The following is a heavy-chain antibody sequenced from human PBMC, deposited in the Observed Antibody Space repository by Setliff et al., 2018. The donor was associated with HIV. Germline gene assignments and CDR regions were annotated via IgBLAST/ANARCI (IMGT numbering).Heavy chain of an antibody. Sequence: PSETLSLTCTVSGGSISSGSYSWSWIRQPAGKGLEWIGHIYTSGSTNYNPSLKSRVTISLDTSKNQFSLKLSSVTAADTAVYYCARTSIRSGWGRNNWFDPWGQGTLVTVSS. V-gene: IGHV4-61*09. CDR1: GGSISSGSYS. CDR2: IYTSGST. J-gene: IGHJ5*02. D-gene: IGHD6-19*01. CDR3: ARTSIRSGWGRNNWFDP.